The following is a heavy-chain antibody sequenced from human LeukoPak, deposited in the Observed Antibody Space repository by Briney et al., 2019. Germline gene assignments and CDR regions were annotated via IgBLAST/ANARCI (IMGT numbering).Heavy chain of an antibody. D-gene: IGHD6-25*01. Sequence: SETLSLTCAGYGGSFSSYYWSWIRQPPGKGLEWIGYIYYSGSTNYNPSLKSRVTISVDTSKNQFSLKLSSVTAADTAVYYCARVIGGYAPLFDYWGQGTLVTVSS. CDR3: ARVIGGYAPLFDY. CDR1: GGSFSSYY. CDR2: IYYSGST. V-gene: IGHV4-59*12. J-gene: IGHJ4*02.